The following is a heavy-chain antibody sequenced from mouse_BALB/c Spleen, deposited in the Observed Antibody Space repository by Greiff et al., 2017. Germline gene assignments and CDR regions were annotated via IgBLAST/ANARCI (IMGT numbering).Heavy chain of an antibody. CDR3: AGIYYDYDGFAY. J-gene: IGHJ3*01. D-gene: IGHD2-4*01. V-gene: IGHV5-6-5*01. CDR1: GFTFSSYA. Sequence: EVHLVESGGGLVKPGGSLKLSCAASGFTFSSYAMSWVRQTPEKRLEWVASISSGGSTYYPDSVKGRFTISRDNARNILYLQMSSLRSEDTAMYYCAGIYYDYDGFAYWGQGTLVTVSA. CDR2: ISSGGST.